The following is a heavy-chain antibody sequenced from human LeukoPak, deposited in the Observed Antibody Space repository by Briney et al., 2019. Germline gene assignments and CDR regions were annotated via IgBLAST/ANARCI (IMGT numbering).Heavy chain of an antibody. CDR1: GGSISSGGYS. V-gene: IGHV4-30-2*01. Sequence: PSETLSLTCAVSGGSISSGGYSWSWIRQPPGKGLEWIGYIYHSGSTYYNPSLKSRVTISVDRSKNQFSLKLSSVTAADTAVYYCARQAYDSHFDYWGQGTLVTVSS. J-gene: IGHJ4*02. CDR3: ARQAYDSHFDY. D-gene: IGHD3-22*01. CDR2: IYHSGST.